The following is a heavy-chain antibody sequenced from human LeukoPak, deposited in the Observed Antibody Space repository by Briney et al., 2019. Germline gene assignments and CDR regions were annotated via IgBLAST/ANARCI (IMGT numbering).Heavy chain of an antibody. J-gene: IGHJ4*02. D-gene: IGHD3-16*02. CDR2: IYHSGST. CDR1: GGSISSGGYS. CDR3: ARAALSVPKLYFDY. Sequence: SETLSLTCAVSGGSISSGGYSWSWIRQPPGKGLEWIGYIYHSGSTHYNPSLKSRVTISVDRSKNQFSLKLSSVTAADTAVYYCARAALSVPKLYFDYWGQGTLVTVSS. V-gene: IGHV4-30-2*01.